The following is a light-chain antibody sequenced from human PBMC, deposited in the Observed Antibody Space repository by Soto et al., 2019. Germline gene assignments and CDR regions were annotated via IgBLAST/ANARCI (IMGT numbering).Light chain of an antibody. V-gene: IGKV1-39*01. CDR2: AAS. J-gene: IGKJ2*01. CDR1: QSISSY. CDR3: HQSYSTLYT. Sequence: DIQMTQSPSSLSASVGDRVTITCRASQSISSYLNWYQQKPGKAPKLLIYAASSLQSGVPSRFSGSGSGTDFTLTMSCLQPEDFATYYCHQSYSTLYTFGQGTKLEIK.